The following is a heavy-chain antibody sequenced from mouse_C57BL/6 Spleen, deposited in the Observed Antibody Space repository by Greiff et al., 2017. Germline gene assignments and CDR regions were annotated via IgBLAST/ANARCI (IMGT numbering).Heavy chain of an antibody. CDR1: GYTFTSYW. D-gene: IGHD2-4*01. V-gene: IGHV1-52*01. CDR3: ARRDDYGPFAY. CDR2: IDPSDSET. J-gene: IGHJ3*01. Sequence: VQLQQPGAELVRPGSSVKLSCKASGYTFTSYWMHWVKQRPIQGLEWIGNIDPSDSETHYNQKFKDKATLTVDKSSSTAYMQLSSLTSEASAVYYCARRDDYGPFAYWGQGTLVTVSA.